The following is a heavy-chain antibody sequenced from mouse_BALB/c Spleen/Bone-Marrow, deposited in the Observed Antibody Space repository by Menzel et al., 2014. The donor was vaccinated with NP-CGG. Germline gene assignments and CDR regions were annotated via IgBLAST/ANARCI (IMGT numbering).Heavy chain of an antibody. CDR1: GYTFTSYW. CDR2: IYPSDSYT. D-gene: IGHD1-1*01. CDR3: TREGYYDSSYVDY. V-gene: IGHV1-69*02. Sequence: VQLQQTRAELGSTCASVKPSCKASGYTFTSYWINWVKQRPGQGLEWIGNIYPSDSYTNYNQKFKDKATLTVDKSSSTHYMQLRSPASEDSAVYYCTREGYYDSSYVDYW. J-gene: IGHJ2*01.